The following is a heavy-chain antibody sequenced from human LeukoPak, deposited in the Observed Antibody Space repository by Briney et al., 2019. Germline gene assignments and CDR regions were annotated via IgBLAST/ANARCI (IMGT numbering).Heavy chain of an antibody. Sequence: GGSLRLSCAASGFTFSSYAMHWVRQAPGKGLEWVAVISYDGSNKYYADSVKGRFTISRDNSKNTLYLQMNSLRAEDTAVYYCAREKKSSTSTDYWGQGTLVTVST. CDR3: AREKKSSTSTDY. D-gene: IGHD2-2*01. CDR1: GFTFSSYA. J-gene: IGHJ4*02. CDR2: ISYDGSNK. V-gene: IGHV3-30-3*01.